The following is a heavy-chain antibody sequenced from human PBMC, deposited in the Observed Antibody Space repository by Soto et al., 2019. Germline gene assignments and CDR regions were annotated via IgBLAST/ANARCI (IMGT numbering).Heavy chain of an antibody. Sequence: SVKVSCKASGGTFSSYAISWVRQAPGQGLEWMGGIIPIFGTANYAQKFQGRVTITADKSTSTAYMELSSLRSEDTAVYYCARLEYITGTLYYYYYYGMDVWGQGTTVTVS. D-gene: IGHD1-20*01. V-gene: IGHV1-69*06. J-gene: IGHJ6*02. CDR3: ARLEYITGTLYYYYYYGMDV. CDR1: GGTFSSYA. CDR2: IIPIFGTA.